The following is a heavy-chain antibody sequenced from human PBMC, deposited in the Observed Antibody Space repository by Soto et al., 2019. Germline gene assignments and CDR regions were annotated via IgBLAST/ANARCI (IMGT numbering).Heavy chain of an antibody. CDR3: ARYVITIFGVVINAFDI. D-gene: IGHD3-3*01. J-gene: IGHJ3*02. Sequence: PSETLSLTCTVSGGSISSGGYYWSWIRQHPGKGLEWIGYIYYSGSTYYNPSLKSRVTISVDTSKNQFSLKLSSVTAADTAVYYCARYVITIFGVVINAFDIWGQGTMVTVSS. V-gene: IGHV4-31*03. CDR2: IYYSGST. CDR1: GGSISSGGYY.